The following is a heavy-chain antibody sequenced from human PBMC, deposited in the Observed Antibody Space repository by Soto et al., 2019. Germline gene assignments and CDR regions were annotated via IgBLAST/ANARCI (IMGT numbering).Heavy chain of an antibody. J-gene: IGHJ4*02. CDR1: GGSISSGGYY. V-gene: IGHV4-31*03. CDR2: IYYSGST. Sequence: VQLQESGPGLVKPSQTLSLTCTVSGGSISSGGYYWSWIRQHPGKGLEWIGYIYYSGSTYYNPSLKSRVTISLDTSKNQFSLKLSSVTAADTAVYYCARDEAASGTYFDYWGQGTLVIVSS. D-gene: IGHD6-13*01. CDR3: ARDEAASGTYFDY.